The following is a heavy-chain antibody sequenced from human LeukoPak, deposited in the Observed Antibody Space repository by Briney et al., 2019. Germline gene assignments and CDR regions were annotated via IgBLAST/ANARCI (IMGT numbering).Heavy chain of an antibody. Sequence: ASVKVSCKASGYTFTSYGISWVRQAPGQGLEWMGWISAYNGNTNYAQKLQGRVTMTTDTSTSTAYMELRSLRSDDTAVYYCASVDDYGDYESLYYFDYWGQGTLVTVSS. CDR1: GYTFTSYG. J-gene: IGHJ4*02. D-gene: IGHD4-17*01. CDR2: ISAYNGNT. V-gene: IGHV1-18*01. CDR3: ASVDDYGDYESLYYFDY.